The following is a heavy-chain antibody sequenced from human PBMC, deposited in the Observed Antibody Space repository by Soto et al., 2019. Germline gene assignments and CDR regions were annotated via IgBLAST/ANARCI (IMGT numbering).Heavy chain of an antibody. D-gene: IGHD4-17*01. Sequence: PGESLKISCKGSGYSFTSYWIGWVRQMPGKGLEWMGIIYPGDSDTRYSPSFQGQVTISADESISTAYLQWSSLKASDTAMYYCARQLRDYYYYYGMDVWGQGTTVTVSS. CDR2: IYPGDSDT. V-gene: IGHV5-51*01. J-gene: IGHJ6*02. CDR1: GYSFTSYW. CDR3: ARQLRDYYYYYGMDV.